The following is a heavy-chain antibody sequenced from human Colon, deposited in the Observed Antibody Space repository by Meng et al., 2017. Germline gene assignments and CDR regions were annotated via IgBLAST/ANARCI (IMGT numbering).Heavy chain of an antibody. CDR1: GFTFSDYY. D-gene: IGHD5-18*01. Sequence: GESLKISCAASGFTFSDYYMSWIRQAPGKGLEWVSYISSSVSTIYYADSVKGRFTISRNNAKNSLYLQMNSLRAADTAVYYCASTVNKAMVGRGYRYWFDYWGQGTTVTVSS. CDR2: ISSSVSTI. J-gene: IGHJ4*01. V-gene: IGHV3-11*04. CDR3: ASTVNKAMVGRGYRYWFDY.